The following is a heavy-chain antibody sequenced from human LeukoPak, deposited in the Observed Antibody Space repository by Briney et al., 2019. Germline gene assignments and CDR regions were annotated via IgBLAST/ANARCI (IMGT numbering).Heavy chain of an antibody. J-gene: IGHJ4*02. D-gene: IGHD3-22*01. V-gene: IGHV5-51*01. CDR2: IYPGDSST. CDR3: ARQNYYDSSGYLDY. Sequence: GESLKISCKGSGYRFANYYIGWVRQVPGKGLEWMGIIYPGDSSTRYTSSFEGQVTISVDNSISTAYMQWSSLKASDTAMYYCARQNYYDSSGYLDYWGQGTLVTVSP. CDR1: GYRFANYY.